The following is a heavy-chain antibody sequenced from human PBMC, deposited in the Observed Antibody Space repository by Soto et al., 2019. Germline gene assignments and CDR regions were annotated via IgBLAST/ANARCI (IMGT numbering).Heavy chain of an antibody. Sequence: QVQLVQSGAEVKKPGASVKVSCKASGYTFTSYGISWVRQAPGQGLEWMGWISAYNGNTNYAQKLQGRVTMTTDTARRKACMERSNLRSDVTVRYDCPRVGSLVGYWGQGPLVGVSS. J-gene: IGHJ4*02. D-gene: IGHD5-12*01. CDR1: GYTFTSYG. CDR2: ISAYNGNT. CDR3: PRVGSLVGY. V-gene: IGHV1-18*01.